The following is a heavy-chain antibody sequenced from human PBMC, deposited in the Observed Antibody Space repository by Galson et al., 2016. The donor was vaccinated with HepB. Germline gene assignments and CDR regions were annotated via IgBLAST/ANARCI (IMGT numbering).Heavy chain of an antibody. V-gene: IGHV1-69*13. D-gene: IGHD4-23*01. CDR3: AFSPYAVYGGDPYYHYRDV. Sequence: SVKVSCKASGGTLRTSAVSWVRQAPGQGLEWMGGIIPSLGTTKYSQNFQGRVFIFAAGPANTIYMELSSLNSEDTAVYFCAFSPYAVYGGDPYYHYRDVWSEGTRVTASS. CDR2: IIPSLGTT. J-gene: IGHJ6*03. CDR1: GGTLRTSA.